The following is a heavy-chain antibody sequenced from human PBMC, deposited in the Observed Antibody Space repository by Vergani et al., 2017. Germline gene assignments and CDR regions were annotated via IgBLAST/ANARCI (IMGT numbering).Heavy chain of an antibody. Sequence: QVQLVESGGGVVQPGRSLRLSCAASGFIFSSYGMHWVRPAPGKGLELVAVISYDGSNKYYADSVKGRFTISRDNSKNTLYLQMNSLRAEDTAVYYCAKSSRAVAVREFDYWGQGTLVTVSS. J-gene: IGHJ4*02. CDR1: GFIFSSYG. CDR3: AKSSRAVAVREFDY. CDR2: ISYDGSNK. V-gene: IGHV3-30*18. D-gene: IGHD6-19*01.